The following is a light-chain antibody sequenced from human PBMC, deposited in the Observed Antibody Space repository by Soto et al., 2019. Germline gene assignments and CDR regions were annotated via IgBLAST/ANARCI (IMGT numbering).Light chain of an antibody. CDR3: QQANSFPRT. CDR1: QGISTF. Sequence: SQLTQSPSSLSASIGDRLTITCLAFQGISTFLAWYQQTPRKAPKLLIYAASTLQSGVPSRFRGSGSGTDFTLTINSLQPEDFEPYFCQQANSFPRTFGQGTRLEIK. J-gene: IGKJ5*01. V-gene: IGKV1-9*01. CDR2: AAS.